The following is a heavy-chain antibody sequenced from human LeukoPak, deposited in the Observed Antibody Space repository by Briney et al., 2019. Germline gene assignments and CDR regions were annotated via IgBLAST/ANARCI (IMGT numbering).Heavy chain of an antibody. CDR2: IYYSGAT. D-gene: IGHD3-16*01. CDR3: ASTRGTLERLGDENDGAFHI. V-gene: IGHV4-39*02. CDR1: GGSINSRTYY. J-gene: IGHJ3*02. Sequence: SETLSLTCNVSGGSINSRTYYWGWIRQPPGKGLEWIGSIYYSGATYHNPSLKSRVTISLGTSKNHFSLRLSSVTAADTAVYYCASTRGTLERLGDENDGAFHIWGQGTMVTVSS.